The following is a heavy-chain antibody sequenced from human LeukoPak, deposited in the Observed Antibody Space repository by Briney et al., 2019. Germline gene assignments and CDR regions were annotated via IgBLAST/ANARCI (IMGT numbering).Heavy chain of an antibody. J-gene: IGHJ4*02. CDR1: GGSITSTKYF. CDR3: AGLGVMVLVYQFEY. Sequence: SETLSLTCAVSGGSITSTKYFWGWIRQPPGRELELIGIISSSGTADYNPSLKSRVTISTDTSKNQFSLKLTSVTAADTAVYYCAGLGVMVLVYQFEYWGRGTPVTVSS. CDR2: ISSSGTA. V-gene: IGHV4-39*07. D-gene: IGHD2-8*01.